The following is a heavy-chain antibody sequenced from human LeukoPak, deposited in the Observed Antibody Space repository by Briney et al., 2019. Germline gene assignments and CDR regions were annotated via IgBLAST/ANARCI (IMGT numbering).Heavy chain of an antibody. J-gene: IGHJ4*02. CDR1: GGSFSGYY. CDR3: ASGLIHLGRFDY. CDR2: INHSGST. V-gene: IGHV4-34*01. Sequence: SETLSLTCAVYGGSFSGYYWSWIRQPPGKGLEWIGEINHSGSTNYNPSLKSRVTISVDTSKNQFSLKLSSVTAADTAVYYCASGLIHLGRFDYWGQGTLVTVSS. D-gene: IGHD5-18*01.